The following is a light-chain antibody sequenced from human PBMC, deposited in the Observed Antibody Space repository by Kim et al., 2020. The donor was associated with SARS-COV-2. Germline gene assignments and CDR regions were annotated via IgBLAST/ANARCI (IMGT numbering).Light chain of an antibody. Sequence: QPVLTQLPSASASLGASVKLTCTLSSGHSSYAIAWHQQQPEKGPRYLMTVNSDGSHTKGDGIPNRFSGSTSGAERFLTISSLQSEDESDYYCQTWGAGRGVFGGGTKVTVL. J-gene: IGLJ3*02. CDR1: SGHSSYA. CDR3: QTWGAGRGV. CDR2: VNSDGSH. V-gene: IGLV4-69*01.